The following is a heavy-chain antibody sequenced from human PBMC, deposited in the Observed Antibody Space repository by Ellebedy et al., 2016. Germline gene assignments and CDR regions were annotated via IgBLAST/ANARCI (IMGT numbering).Heavy chain of an antibody. CDR1: GFSFSNYW. J-gene: IGHJ5*01. CDR3: ARKPADYSSGWYDF. CDR2: IKEDGSEK. V-gene: IGHV3-7*03. D-gene: IGHD6-25*01. Sequence: GRSLRLSCAASGFSFSNYWMSWVRQVPGKGLEWVANIKEDGSEKYFGASVRGRFAVSRDNSRNSLYLQMNSLRVEDTAVYHCARKPADYSSGWYDFWGQGTLVTVSS.